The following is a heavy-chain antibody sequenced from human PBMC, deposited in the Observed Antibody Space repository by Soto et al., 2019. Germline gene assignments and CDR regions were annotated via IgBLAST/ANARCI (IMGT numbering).Heavy chain of an antibody. Sequence: QVQLQESGPGLVKPSQTLSLTCTVSGGSISSGGYYWSWIRQHPGKGLEWIGYIYYSWSTYYNPSLRSRVTTSVDTSKNQCSLKLSSVTAADTAVYYCARSPEATVTAFDYWGQGTLVTVSS. V-gene: IGHV4-31*03. CDR2: IYYSWST. CDR1: GGSISSGGYY. D-gene: IGHD4-17*01. J-gene: IGHJ4*02. CDR3: ARSPEATVTAFDY.